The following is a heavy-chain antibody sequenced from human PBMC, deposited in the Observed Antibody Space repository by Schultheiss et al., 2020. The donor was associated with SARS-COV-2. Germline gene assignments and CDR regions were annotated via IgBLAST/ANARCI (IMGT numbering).Heavy chain of an antibody. D-gene: IGHD6-13*01. Sequence: SETLSLTCAVSGYSISSGYYWGWIRQPPGKGLEWIGSIYHSGSTYYNPSLKSRVTISVDTSKNQFSLKLSSVTAADTAVYYCASIAAAGTTSTVDYWGQGTLVTVSS. CDR2: IYHSGST. CDR3: ASIAAAGTTSTVDY. J-gene: IGHJ4*02. CDR1: GYSISSGYY. V-gene: IGHV4-38-2*01.